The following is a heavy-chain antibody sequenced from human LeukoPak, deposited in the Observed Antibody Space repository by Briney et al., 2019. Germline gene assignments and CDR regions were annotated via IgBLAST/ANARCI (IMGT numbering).Heavy chain of an antibody. V-gene: IGHV1-46*01. CDR1: GYTFTVYY. J-gene: IGHJ4*02. D-gene: IGHD4-17*01. CDR3: ARGHYGDYFDY. CDR2: INPSGGST. Sequence: ASVKVSFKASGYTFTVYYMHWVRQAPGQGLEWMGIINPSGGSTSYAQKFQGRVTMTRDTSTSTVYMELSSLRSEDKAVYYCARGHYGDYFDYWGQGTLVTVSS.